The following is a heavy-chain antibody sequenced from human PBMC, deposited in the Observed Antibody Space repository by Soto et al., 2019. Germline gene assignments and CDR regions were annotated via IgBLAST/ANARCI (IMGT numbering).Heavy chain of an antibody. CDR3: AKDRYGDYGGLDY. J-gene: IGHJ4*02. Sequence: EVHLLESGGGLVQPGGSLRLSCAASGFAFSTYALNWVRQAPGKGLEWVSVITGNGGSTFYADSVKGRFTISRDKSKNTLYLQMNSLRAEDTAMYYCAKDRYGDYGGLDYWGQGTLVTVSS. CDR1: GFAFSTYA. D-gene: IGHD4-17*01. CDR2: ITGNGGST. V-gene: IGHV3-23*01.